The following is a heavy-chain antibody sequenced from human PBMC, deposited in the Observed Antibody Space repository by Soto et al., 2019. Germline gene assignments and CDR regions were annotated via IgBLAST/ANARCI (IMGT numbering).Heavy chain of an antibody. CDR1: GYTFTSYG. CDR2: ISAYNGNT. V-gene: IGHV1-18*01. J-gene: IGHJ4*02. Sequence: ASVKVSCKASGYTFTSYGISWVRQAPGQGLEWMGWISAYNGNTNYAQKLQGRVTMTTDTSTSTAYMELRSLRSDDTAVYYCATPTPLRGAMITNINFDFWGQGTPVTVSS. CDR3: ATPTPLRGAMITNINFDF. D-gene: IGHD3-10*01.